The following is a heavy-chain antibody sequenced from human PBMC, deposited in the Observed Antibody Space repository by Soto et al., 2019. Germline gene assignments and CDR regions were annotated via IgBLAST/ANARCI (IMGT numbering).Heavy chain of an antibody. J-gene: IGHJ5*02. CDR2: IIPIFGTA. Sequence: KCGASVKVSCKASGGTFSSYAISWVRQAPGQGLEWMGGIIPIFGTANYAQKFQGRVTITADESTSTAYMELSSLRSEDTAVYYCARDPSSSWHNWFDPWGQGTLVTSPQ. D-gene: IGHD6-13*01. CDR1: GGTFSSYA. CDR3: ARDPSSSWHNWFDP. V-gene: IGHV1-69*13.